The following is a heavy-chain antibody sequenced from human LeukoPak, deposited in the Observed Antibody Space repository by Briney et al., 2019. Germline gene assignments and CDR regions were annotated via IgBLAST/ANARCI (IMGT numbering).Heavy chain of an antibody. Sequence: SETLSLTCTVSGGSISSSSYYWGWIRQPPGKGLEWIGSIYYSGSTYYNPSLKSRVTISVDTSKNQFSLKLSSVTAADTAVYYCARDGSDYYDSSGYYPGGAFDIWGQGTMVTVSS. D-gene: IGHD3-22*01. CDR3: ARDGSDYYDSSGYYPGGAFDI. CDR2: IYYSGST. J-gene: IGHJ3*02. CDR1: GGSISSSSYY. V-gene: IGHV4-39*07.